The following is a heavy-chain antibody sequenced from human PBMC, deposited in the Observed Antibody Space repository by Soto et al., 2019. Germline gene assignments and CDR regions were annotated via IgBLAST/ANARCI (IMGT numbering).Heavy chain of an antibody. CDR3: AKVLSPTYYYGSGSYSDDAFDI. Sequence: GSLRLSCAASGFTFSSYAMSWVRQAPGKGLEWVSGISGSGGSTYYADSVKGRFTISRDNSKNTLYLQMNSLRAEDTAVYYCAKVLSPTYYYGSGSYSDDAFDIWGQGTMVTVSS. CDR1: GFTFSSYA. V-gene: IGHV3-23*01. D-gene: IGHD3-10*01. J-gene: IGHJ3*02. CDR2: ISGSGGST.